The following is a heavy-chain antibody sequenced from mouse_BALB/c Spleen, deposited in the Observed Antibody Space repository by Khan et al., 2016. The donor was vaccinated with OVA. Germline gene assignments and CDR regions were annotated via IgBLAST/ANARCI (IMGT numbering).Heavy chain of an antibody. CDR3: ARHQFPLSMDS. Sequence: QVQLKESGPDLVAPSQSLSITCTVSGFSLTSYAIHWVRQPPGKGLEWLVVIWSDGRTTYNSALKSRLSISKEHSKSQVFLKINSLQTDDTAMYYCARHQFPLSMDSWGQGTSVTVSS. CDR2: IWSDGRT. V-gene: IGHV2-6-2*01. J-gene: IGHJ4*01. CDR1: GFSLTSYA.